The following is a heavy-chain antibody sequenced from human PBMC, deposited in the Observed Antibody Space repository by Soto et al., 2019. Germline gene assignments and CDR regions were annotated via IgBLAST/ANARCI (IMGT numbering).Heavy chain of an antibody. V-gene: IGHV3-21*01. Sequence: EVQLVESGGGLVKSGGSLRLSCAASGFTFSSYSMNWVRQAPGKGLEWVSSISSSSSYIYYADSVKGRFTISRDNAKNSLYLQMNSLRAEDTAVYYCARVEAGSNYGMDVWGQGTTVTVSS. CDR1: GFTFSSYS. J-gene: IGHJ6*02. CDR3: ARVEAGSNYGMDV. D-gene: IGHD6-13*01. CDR2: ISSSSSYI.